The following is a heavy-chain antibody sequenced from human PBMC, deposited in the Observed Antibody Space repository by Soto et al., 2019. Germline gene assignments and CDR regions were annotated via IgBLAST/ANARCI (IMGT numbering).Heavy chain of an antibody. CDR2: IYYSGST. Sequence: ETLSLTCTVSGGSISSYYWSWIRQPPGKGLEWIGYIYYSGSTNYNPSLKSRVTISVDTSKNQFSLKLSSVTAADTAVYYCARGALFDYWGQGTLVTVSS. CDR3: ARGALFDY. V-gene: IGHV4-59*01. CDR1: GGSISSYY. J-gene: IGHJ4*02.